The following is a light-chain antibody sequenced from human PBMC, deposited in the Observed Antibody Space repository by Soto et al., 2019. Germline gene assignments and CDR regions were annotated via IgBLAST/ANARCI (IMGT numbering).Light chain of an antibody. Sequence: QSVLTQPPSASGSPGQSVTISCTGTSNDVGGYNYVSWYQHHPGKAPKLMIYEVTKRPSGVPDRFSGSKSGNTASLTVSGLQAEDEADYYCSSYAGRNNVVFGGGTKLTVL. J-gene: IGLJ2*01. CDR1: SNDVGGYNY. CDR2: EVT. CDR3: SSYAGRNNVV. V-gene: IGLV2-8*01.